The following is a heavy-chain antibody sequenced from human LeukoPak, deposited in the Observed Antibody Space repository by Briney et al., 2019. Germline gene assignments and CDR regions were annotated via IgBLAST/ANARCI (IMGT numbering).Heavy chain of an antibody. Sequence: SETLSLTFAVSGGSISSSNWWSWVRQPPGKGLEWIGEIYHSGSTNYNPSLKSRVTISVDRSKNQFSLRLSSVTAADTAVYYCARRGYCSGGSCFPFDYWGQGTLVTVSS. V-gene: IGHV4-4*02. J-gene: IGHJ4*02. CDR2: IYHSGST. D-gene: IGHD2-15*01. CDR1: GGSISSSNW. CDR3: ARRGYCSGGSCFPFDY.